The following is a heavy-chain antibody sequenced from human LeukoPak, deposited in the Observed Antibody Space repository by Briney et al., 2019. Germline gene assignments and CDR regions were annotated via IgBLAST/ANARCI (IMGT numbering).Heavy chain of an antibody. D-gene: IGHD6-19*01. J-gene: IGHJ6*02. CDR1: GGSISSYY. V-gene: IGHV4-59*01. CDR3: ARGVYSSGWRTSYYYYYGMDV. CDR2: IYYSGSI. Sequence: SETLSLTCTVSGGSISSYYWSWIRQPPGKGLEWIGYIYYSGSINYNPSLKSRVTISVDTSKNQFSLKLSSVTAADTAVYYCARGVYSSGWRTSYYYYYGMDVWGQGTTVTVSS.